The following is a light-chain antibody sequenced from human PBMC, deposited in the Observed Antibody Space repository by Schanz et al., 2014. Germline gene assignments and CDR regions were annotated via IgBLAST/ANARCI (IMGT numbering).Light chain of an antibody. J-gene: IGLJ1*01. CDR2: DVT. CDR3: SSYRRTATVAV. V-gene: IGLV2-14*03. CDR1: SSDVGGYNY. Sequence: QSALTQSASVSGSPGQSITISCTGTSSDVGGYNYVSWYQQLPGKAPKLMIYDVTKRPSGVSNRFSGSKSGNTASLTISGLQAEDEADYYCSSYRRTATVAVFGTGTKLTVL.